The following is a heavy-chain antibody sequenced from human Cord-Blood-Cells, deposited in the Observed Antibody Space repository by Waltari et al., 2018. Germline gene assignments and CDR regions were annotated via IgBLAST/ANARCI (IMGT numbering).Heavy chain of an antibody. D-gene: IGHD6-13*01. CDR3: AKSKAAAGTPFDY. CDR2: SSGSGGST. CDR1: GFTFSSYA. Sequence: EVQLLESGGGLVQPGGSLSLSCAASGFTFSSYAMRWVRQAPGKGLEWVSASSGSGGSTYYADSVKGRFTISRDNSKNTLYLQMNSLRAEDTAVYYCAKSKAAAGTPFDYWGQGTLVTVSS. J-gene: IGHJ4*02. V-gene: IGHV3-23*01.